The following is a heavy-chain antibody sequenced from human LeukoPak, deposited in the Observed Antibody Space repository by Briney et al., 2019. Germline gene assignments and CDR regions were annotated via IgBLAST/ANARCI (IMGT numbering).Heavy chain of an antibody. CDR1: GFPFSSYW. D-gene: IGHD1-1*01. Sequence: VGSLRLSCAASGFPFSSYWMSWVRQAPGKGLEWVANIKQDGSEKYYVDSVKGRFTISRDNAKNSLYLQMNSLRAEDTAVYYCARTGTTKPLDYWGQGTLVTVSS. CDR3: ARTGTTKPLDY. J-gene: IGHJ4*02. V-gene: IGHV3-7*01. CDR2: IKQDGSEK.